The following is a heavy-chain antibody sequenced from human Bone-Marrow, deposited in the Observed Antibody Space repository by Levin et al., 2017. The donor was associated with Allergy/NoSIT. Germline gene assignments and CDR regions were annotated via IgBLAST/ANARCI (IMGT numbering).Heavy chain of an antibody. J-gene: IGHJ4*02. Sequence: HAGGSLRLSCAASGFTFTNYAMSWVRQAPGKGLEWVSGISGDGGDIYYADSVKGRFIISRDNSKNMLFLQMSSLRAEDTALYYCARGEYTDSWTFDYWGQGTLVTVSS. CDR2: ISGDGGDI. V-gene: IGHV3-23*01. CDR1: GFTFTNYA. CDR3: ARGEYTDSWTFDY. D-gene: IGHD2-2*02.